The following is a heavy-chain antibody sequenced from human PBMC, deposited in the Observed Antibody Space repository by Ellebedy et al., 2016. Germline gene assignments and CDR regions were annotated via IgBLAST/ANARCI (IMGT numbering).Heavy chain of an antibody. D-gene: IGHD3-10*01. CDR3: ARGRAGLLWFDK. CDR1: DGSISSGGYY. V-gene: IGHV4-31*03. CDR2: MSHSGCT. J-gene: IGHJ4*02. Sequence: SETLSLTXTVSDGSISSGGYYWTWIRQHPGKGLEWIGYMSHSGCTYHNPSLKSRVSISLDTSKNQFSLKLTSVTAADTAVYYCARGRAGLLWFDKWGQGTLVTVSS.